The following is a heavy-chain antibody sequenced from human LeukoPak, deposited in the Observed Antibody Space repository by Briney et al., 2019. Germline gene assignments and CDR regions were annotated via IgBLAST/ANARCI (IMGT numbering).Heavy chain of an antibody. CDR2: ISGSGGST. V-gene: IGHV3-23*01. D-gene: IGHD6-19*01. Sequence: GGSLRLSCAASGFTFSSYAMSWVRQAPGKGLEWVLAISGSGGSTYYADSVKGRFTISRDNSKNTLYLQMNSLRAEDTAVYYCAKDLTYSSGWYGGHDYWGQGTLVTVSS. CDR3: AKDLTYSSGWYGGHDY. CDR1: GFTFSSYA. J-gene: IGHJ4*02.